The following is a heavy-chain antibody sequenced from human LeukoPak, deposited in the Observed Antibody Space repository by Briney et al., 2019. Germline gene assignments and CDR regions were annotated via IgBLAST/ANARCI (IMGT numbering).Heavy chain of an antibody. CDR3: AKEGYSSGWWPLDY. D-gene: IGHD6-19*01. Sequence: AGSLTLSCAASAFTFSSYPMSWVRQAPGKELEWVTAISGSGANTYYEDSVKGRFTISRDNSKNTLYLQMNRLRAEDTAVYYCAKEGYSSGWWPLDYWGQGTLVTVSS. J-gene: IGHJ4*02. CDR1: AFTFSSYP. CDR2: ISGSGANT. V-gene: IGHV3-23*01.